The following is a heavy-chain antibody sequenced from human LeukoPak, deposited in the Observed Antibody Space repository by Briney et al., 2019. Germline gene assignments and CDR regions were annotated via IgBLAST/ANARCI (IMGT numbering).Heavy chain of an antibody. J-gene: IGHJ5*02. Sequence: GESLKISCKGSGYSFTSYWIGWVRQMPGKGLEWMGIIYPGDSDTRCSPSFQGQVTISADKSISTAYLQWSSLKASDTAMYYCARHNTGIAAAGNWFDPWGQGTLVTVSS. CDR1: GYSFTSYW. CDR2: IYPGDSDT. V-gene: IGHV5-51*01. D-gene: IGHD6-13*01. CDR3: ARHNTGIAAAGNWFDP.